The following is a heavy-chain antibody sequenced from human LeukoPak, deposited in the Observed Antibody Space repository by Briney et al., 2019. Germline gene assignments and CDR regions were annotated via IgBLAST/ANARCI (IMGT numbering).Heavy chain of an antibody. J-gene: IGHJ4*02. CDR2: IRNDGSHE. CDR1: GFTFSSYG. CDR3: AKDATEYGDSHFDC. V-gene: IGHV3-30*02. Sequence: GGSLRLSCAASGFTFSSYGMHWVRHGPGMGLEWVAVIRNDGSHEYYADSEKGRFTISRDNSRNTVYLQMSDLRGEDTAVYYCAKDATEYGDSHFDCWGQGSLVTVSS. D-gene: IGHD4-17*01.